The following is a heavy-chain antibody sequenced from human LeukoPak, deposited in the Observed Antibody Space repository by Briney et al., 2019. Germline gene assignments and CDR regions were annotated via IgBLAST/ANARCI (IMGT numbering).Heavy chain of an antibody. Sequence: GGSLRLSCAASGFTFSSYAMHWVRQAPGKGLEWVAVISYDGSNKYYADSVKGRFTISRDNSKNTLYLQMNSLRAEDTAVYYRARGQFGYGMDVWGQGTTVTVSS. CDR2: ISYDGSNK. CDR1: GFTFSSYA. J-gene: IGHJ6*02. D-gene: IGHD3-10*01. CDR3: ARGQFGYGMDV. V-gene: IGHV3-30-3*01.